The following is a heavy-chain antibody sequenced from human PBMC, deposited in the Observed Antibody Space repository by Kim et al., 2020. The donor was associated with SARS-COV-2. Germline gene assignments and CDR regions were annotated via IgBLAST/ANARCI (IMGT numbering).Heavy chain of an antibody. V-gene: IGHV4-39*01. CDR1: GGSVSTGSHY. J-gene: IGHJ2*01. CDR3: AGHPHSRVTTIWYFDL. CDR2: IYVGGTT. D-gene: IGHD4-17*01. Sequence: SETLSLTCSVSGGSVSTGSHYWGWVRQTPGKGLEWIGSIYVGGTTYYSPSLKSRVTISIAPSKNQFSLNLNSVTAADTAVYFCAGHPHSRVTTIWYFDLWGRGTLVTVSS.